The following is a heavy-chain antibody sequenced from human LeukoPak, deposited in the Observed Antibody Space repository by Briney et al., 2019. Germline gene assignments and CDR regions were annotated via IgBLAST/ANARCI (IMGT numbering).Heavy chain of an antibody. CDR3: AREGATEGRAFDI. Sequence: ASVKVSCKASGYTFTYRYLHWVRQAPGQALEWMGWVTPFNGNTNYAQKFQDRVTITRDRPMSTAYVELSSLRSEDTAMYYCAREGATEGRAFDIWGQGTMVTVSS. CDR1: GYTFTYRY. D-gene: IGHD3-16*01. CDR2: VTPFNGNT. J-gene: IGHJ3*02. V-gene: IGHV1-45*02.